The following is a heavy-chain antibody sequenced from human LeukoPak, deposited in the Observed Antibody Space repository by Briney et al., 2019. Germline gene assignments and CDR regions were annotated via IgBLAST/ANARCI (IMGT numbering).Heavy chain of an antibody. D-gene: IGHD2-2*01. CDR2: IKQDGSEK. CDR3: ARALVVVPAVYAFDI. V-gene: IGHV3-7*03. J-gene: IGHJ3*02. CDR1: GFTFSSYW. Sequence: PGGSLRLSCAASGFTFSSYWMSWVRQAPGKGLEWVANIKQDGSEKYYVDSVKGRFTISRDNAKNSLYLLMNSLRAEDTAVYYCARALVVVPAVYAFDIWGQGTKVTVSS.